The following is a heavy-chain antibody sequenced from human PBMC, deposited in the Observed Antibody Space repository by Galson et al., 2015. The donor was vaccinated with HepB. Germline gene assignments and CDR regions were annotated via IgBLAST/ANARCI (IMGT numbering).Heavy chain of an antibody. CDR2: IYYSGST. CDR1: GGSISSYY. Sequence: ETLSLTCTVSGGSISSYYWSWIRQPPGKGLEWIGYIYYSGSTNYNPSLKSRVTISVDTSKNQFSLKLSSVTAADTAVYYCARGLRWDKGVAFDIWGQGTMVTVSS. J-gene: IGHJ3*02. V-gene: IGHV4-59*01. D-gene: IGHD4-23*01. CDR3: ARGLRWDKGVAFDI.